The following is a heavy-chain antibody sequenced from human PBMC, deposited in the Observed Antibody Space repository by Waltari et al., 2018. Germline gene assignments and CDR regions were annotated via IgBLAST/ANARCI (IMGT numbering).Heavy chain of an antibody. CDR2: IYYRGST. Sequence: QVQLQESGPGLVQPSHTLSLTCSVSGGSFSSGGYYCIWTRQHPGKGLEWIVYIYYRGSTYYNPSLKSLVTISVDTSKNQFSLKLSSVTAADTAVYYCARGIAAAGAPFVFDYWGQGTLVTVSS. CDR3: ARGIAAAGAPFVFDY. CDR1: GGSFSSGGYY. J-gene: IGHJ4*02. D-gene: IGHD6-13*01. V-gene: IGHV4-31*01.